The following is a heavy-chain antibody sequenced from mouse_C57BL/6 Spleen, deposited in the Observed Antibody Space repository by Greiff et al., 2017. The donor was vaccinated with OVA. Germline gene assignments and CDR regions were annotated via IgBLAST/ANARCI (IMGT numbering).Heavy chain of an antibody. CDR1: GFSLSTSGMG. D-gene: IGHD1-1*01. Sequence: QVQLKESGPGILQSSQTLSLTCSFSGFSLSTSGMGVSWIRQPSGKGLEWLAHIYLDDDKRYNPSLKSRLTISKDTSRNQVFLKITSVDTADTGTYYCARRISHHYGSRYYAMDYWGQGTSVTVSS. CDR3: ARRISHHYGSRYYAMDY. CDR2: IYLDDDK. J-gene: IGHJ4*01. V-gene: IGHV8-12*01.